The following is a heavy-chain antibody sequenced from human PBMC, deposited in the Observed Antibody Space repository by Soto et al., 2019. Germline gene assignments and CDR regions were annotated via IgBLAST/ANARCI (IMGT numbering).Heavy chain of an antibody. D-gene: IGHD2-2*01. CDR1: SGSISSSN. V-gene: IGHV4-39*01. CDR3: AGQGGVGSTPSDY. Sequence: PSETLSLTCAVSSGSISSSNWGWIRQPPGKGLEWIGSGHYGGSAYHNPSLKSRVTISVDTSRNQFSLNLTSVTAADTAMYYCAGQGGVGSTPSDYWGQGTLVTVSS. J-gene: IGHJ4*02. CDR2: GHYGGSA.